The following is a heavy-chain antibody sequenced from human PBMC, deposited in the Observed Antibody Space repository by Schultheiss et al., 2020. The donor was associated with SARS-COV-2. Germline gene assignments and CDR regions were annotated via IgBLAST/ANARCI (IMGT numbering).Heavy chain of an antibody. D-gene: IGHD3-22*01. J-gene: IGHJ3*02. Sequence: GESLKISCAASGFTFSGYDMHWVRQAPGKGLEWVAVIWYDGSNKYYADSVKGRFTISRDNSKNTLYLQMNSLRAEDTAVYYCARGHDYYDSSGYDAFDIWGQGTMVTVSS. V-gene: IGHV3-33*08. CDR2: IWYDGSNK. CDR3: ARGHDYYDSSGYDAFDI. CDR1: GFTFSGYD.